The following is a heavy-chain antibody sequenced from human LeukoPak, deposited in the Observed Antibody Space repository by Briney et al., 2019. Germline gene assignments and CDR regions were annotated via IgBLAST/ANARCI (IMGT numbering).Heavy chain of an antibody. D-gene: IGHD6-6*01. CDR2: IRHDEANS. CDR3: AKEYTPSSPLGELDS. CDR1: GFNLNSYA. Sequence: GGSLRLSCAVSGFNLNSYAMHWVRQAPGKGLEWVAVIRHDEANSFYADSVQGRFTISRDTSKKLLYLQMNSLRVEDTAVYYCAKEYTPSSPLGELDSWGQGALVTVSS. J-gene: IGHJ4*02. V-gene: IGHV3-30*02.